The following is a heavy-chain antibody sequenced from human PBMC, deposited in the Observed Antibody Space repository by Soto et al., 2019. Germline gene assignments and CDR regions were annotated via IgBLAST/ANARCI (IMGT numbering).Heavy chain of an antibody. CDR2: TSNGGNT. J-gene: IGHJ5*02. Sequence: EVQLLESGGGLVQRGGSLRLSCAASGFPFSTYAMTWVRQVPGKGLEWVSTTSNGGNTEFAASVGGRFTGFRDNSKNTIYLQMSSLRAEDSAIYFCAKDFRPGLIVPTKSGFDPWGQGTPVTVSS. D-gene: IGHD2-15*01. CDR1: GFPFSTYA. CDR3: AKDFRPGLIVPTKSGFDP. V-gene: IGHV3-23*01.